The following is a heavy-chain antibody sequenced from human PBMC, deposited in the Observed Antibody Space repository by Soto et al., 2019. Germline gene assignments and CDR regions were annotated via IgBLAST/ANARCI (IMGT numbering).Heavy chain of an antibody. CDR2: ISYDGSNK. CDR3: AKDCSGWRKALYYFAY. D-gene: IGHD2-15*01. CDR1: GFTFSSYG. V-gene: IGHV3-30*18. Sequence: QVQLVESGGGVVQPGRYLRLSCAASGFTFSSYGMHWVRQAPGKGLEWEAVISYDGSNKYYADSVKGRFTISRDNSKNTLYLQMNSLRAEDTAVYYCAKDCSGWRKALYYFAYWGQGTLVTVSS. J-gene: IGHJ4*02.